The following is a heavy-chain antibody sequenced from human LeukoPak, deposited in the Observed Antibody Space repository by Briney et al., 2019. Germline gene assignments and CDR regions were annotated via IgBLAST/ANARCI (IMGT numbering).Heavy chain of an antibody. J-gene: IGHJ4*02. CDR2: IVVGSGNT. CDR1: GFTFTSSA. Sequence: ASVKVSCKASGFTFTSSAMQWLRQARGERLEWIGWIVVGSGNTNYAQKFQERVTITRDMPTSTAYMELSSLRSEDTAVYYCAAGRMGPTDYWGQGTLVTVSS. CDR3: AAGRMGPTDY. V-gene: IGHV1-58*02.